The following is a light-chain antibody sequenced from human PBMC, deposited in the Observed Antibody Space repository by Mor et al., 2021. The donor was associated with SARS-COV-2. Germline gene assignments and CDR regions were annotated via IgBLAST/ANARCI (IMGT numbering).Light chain of an antibody. V-gene: IGKV3-11*01. CDR3: QQRSNWPHT. J-gene: IGKJ2*01. Sequence: TLSCRASQSVSSYLAWYQQKPGQAPRLLIYDASNRATGIPARFSGGGSGTDFTLTISSLEPEDFAVYYCQQRSNWPHTFGQGTKLEIK. CDR2: DAS. CDR1: QSVSSY.